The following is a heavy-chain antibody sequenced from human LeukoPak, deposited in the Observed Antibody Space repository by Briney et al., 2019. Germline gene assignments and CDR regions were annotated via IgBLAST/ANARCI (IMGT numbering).Heavy chain of an antibody. CDR2: ISSSGTTI. D-gene: IGHD3/OR15-3a*01. J-gene: IGHJ4*02. Sequence: GGSLRLSCAASGFTFSSYEMNWVRQAPGKGLEWASYISSSGTTIYNADFVKGRFTISRDNAKNSLYLQMNSLRAEDTAVYYCARASGLTYFFDYWAREPWSPSPQ. CDR3: ARASGLTYFFDY. CDR1: GFTFSSYE. V-gene: IGHV3-48*03.